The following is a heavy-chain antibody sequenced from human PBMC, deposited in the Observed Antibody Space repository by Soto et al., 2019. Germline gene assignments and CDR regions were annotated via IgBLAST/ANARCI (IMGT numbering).Heavy chain of an antibody. V-gene: IGHV1-3*01. Sequence: QVPLVQSGAEVKKPGASVRVSCKVSGYTFTTHSLNWVRQAPGQSLEWMGWINPDSGYTKYSENFQDRVTITRDTSASTAYLELSSLRSEDTAVYYCARAPPGVFGYYMDVWGKGTTVIVSS. D-gene: IGHD3-3*01. J-gene: IGHJ6*03. CDR2: INPDSGYT. CDR1: GYTFTTHS. CDR3: ARAPPGVFGYYMDV.